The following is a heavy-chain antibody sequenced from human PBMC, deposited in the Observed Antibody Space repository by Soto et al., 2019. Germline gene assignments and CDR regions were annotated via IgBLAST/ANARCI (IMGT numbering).Heavy chain of an antibody. CDR1: GFSLTTAGMG. V-gene: IGHV2-5*02. CDR3: ARRGTSSAAAGWFDP. J-gene: IGHJ5*02. D-gene: IGHD3-16*01. Sequence: QITLKESGPALVKPTQTLTLTCSFSGFSLTTAGMGVDWIRQPPGKAPEWVALVYWDDDKRYNPSLRSRLTITKDTSKSLVVVTLTDMDPVDTGTYYCARRGTSSAAAGWFDPWGQGILVTVSS. CDR2: VYWDDDK.